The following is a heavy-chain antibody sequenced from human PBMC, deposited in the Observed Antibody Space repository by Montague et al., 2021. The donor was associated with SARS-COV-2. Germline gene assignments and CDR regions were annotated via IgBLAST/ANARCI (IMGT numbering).Heavy chain of an antibody. CDR3: ARVPLKSITMIGNYFDY. J-gene: IGHJ4*02. CDR1: GGSISSSNW. D-gene: IGHD3-22*01. CDR2: IYHSGST. Sequence: SETLSLTCAVSGGSISSSNWWSWVRQPPGKGLEWIGEIYHSGSTNYNPSLKSRVTISVDKSKNQFSLKLSSVTAAATAVYYCARVPLKSITMIGNYFDYWGQGTLVTVSS. V-gene: IGHV4-4*02.